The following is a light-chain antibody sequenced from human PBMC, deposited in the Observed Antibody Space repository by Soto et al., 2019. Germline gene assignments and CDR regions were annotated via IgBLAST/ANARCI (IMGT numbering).Light chain of an antibody. Sequence: SYELTQPPSVSVAPGRTAIITRGGSKVGSKSVHWYQQKPGQAPVLVIYYDVDRPSGIPERFSGSNSGDTATLTIASVEAGDAADYYCQVWDGSTHHLVFGGGTKLTVL. CDR2: YDV. J-gene: IGLJ3*02. CDR3: QVWDGSTHHLV. V-gene: IGLV3-21*04. CDR1: KVGSKS.